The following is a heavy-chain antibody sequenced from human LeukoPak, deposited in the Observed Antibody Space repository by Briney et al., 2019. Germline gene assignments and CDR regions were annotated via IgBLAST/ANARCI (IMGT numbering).Heavy chain of an antibody. CDR3: ATARSGALGAFDI. CDR1: GYTFTSYY. D-gene: IGHD1-14*01. V-gene: IGHV1-46*01. Sequence: ASVKVSCKASGYTFTSYYMHWVRQAPGQGLEWMGIINPSGGSTSYAQKFQGRVTMTRDTSTSTVYMELSSLRSEDTAVYYCATARSGALGAFDIWGQGTMVTVSS. CDR2: INPSGGST. J-gene: IGHJ3*02.